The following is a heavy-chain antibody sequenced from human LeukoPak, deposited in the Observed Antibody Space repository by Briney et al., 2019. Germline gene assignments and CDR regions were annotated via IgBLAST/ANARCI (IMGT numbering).Heavy chain of an antibody. Sequence: GGSLRLSCSASGFIFSTYGMYWVRQAPGKGLEWVAFIRHDGRIKNYADSVRGRSTMSRDNSKNTLYLQMNSLRAEATAVYYCAKDSLADIDYWGQGTLVTVSS. CDR3: AKDSLADIDY. J-gene: IGHJ4*02. CDR1: GFIFSTYG. CDR2: IRHDGRIK. D-gene: IGHD3-16*01. V-gene: IGHV3-30*02.